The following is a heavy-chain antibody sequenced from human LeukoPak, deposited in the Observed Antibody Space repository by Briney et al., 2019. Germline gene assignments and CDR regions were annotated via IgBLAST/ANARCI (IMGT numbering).Heavy chain of an antibody. J-gene: IGHJ4*02. D-gene: IGHD6-6*01. V-gene: IGHV3-23*01. CDR3: VKGSSSSRPYYFDY. Sequence: GGSLRLSCAASGFTFSSYAMNWVRQAPGTGLEWVSSISGSGISTNYADSVKGRFTISRDNSKNTLYLQMNSLRAEDTAVYYCVKGSSSSRPYYFDYWGQGALVTVSS. CDR2: ISGSGIST. CDR1: GFTFSSYA.